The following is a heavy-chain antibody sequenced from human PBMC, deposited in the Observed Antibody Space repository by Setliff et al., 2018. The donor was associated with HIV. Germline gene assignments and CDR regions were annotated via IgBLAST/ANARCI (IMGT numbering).Heavy chain of an antibody. V-gene: IGHV4-39*01. CDR2: MSYSGTT. CDR1: GGSISSNNYY. Sequence: SETLSLTCTVSGGSISSNNYYWGWIRQPPGEGLEWIGGMSYSGTTYYNPSLKRRVSMSVDTSKNQFSLNLIFVTAADTATYYCARHVIGVVMLYSWDAFDYWGRGTLVTVSS. CDR3: ARHVIGVVMLYSWDAFDY. D-gene: IGHD3-16*01. J-gene: IGHJ4*02.